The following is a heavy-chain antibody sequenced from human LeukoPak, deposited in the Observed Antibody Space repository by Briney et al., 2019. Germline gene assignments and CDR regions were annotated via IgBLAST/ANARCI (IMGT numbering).Heavy chain of an antibody. CDR1: GFTFSSYA. D-gene: IGHD1-26*01. J-gene: IGHJ2*01. V-gene: IGHV3-30*04. Sequence: PGRSLRLSCAASGFTFSSYAMQWVRQAPGKGLEWVAVISYDGGNKYHADSVKGRFTISRDNSKNTLYLQMNSLRAEDTAVYYCAKKRVGSYAIYFDLWGRGTLVTVSS. CDR2: ISYDGGNK. CDR3: AKKRVGSYAIYFDL.